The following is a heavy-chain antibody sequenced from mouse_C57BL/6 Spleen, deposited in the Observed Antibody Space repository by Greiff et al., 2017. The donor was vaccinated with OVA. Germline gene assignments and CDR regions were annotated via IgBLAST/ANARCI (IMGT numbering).Heavy chain of an antibody. CDR3: ARRDYYGSSYAMDY. J-gene: IGHJ4*01. D-gene: IGHD1-1*01. Sequence: DVKLVESGGGLVKPGGSLKLSCAASGFTFSDYGMHWVRQAPEKGLEWVAYISSGSSTIYYADTVKGRFTISRDNAKNTLFLQMTSLRSEDTAMYYCARRDYYGSSYAMDYWGQGTSVTVSS. CDR2: ISSGSSTI. V-gene: IGHV5-17*01. CDR1: GFTFSDYG.